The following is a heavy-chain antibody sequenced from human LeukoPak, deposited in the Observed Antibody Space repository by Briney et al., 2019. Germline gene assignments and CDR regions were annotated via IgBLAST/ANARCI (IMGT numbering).Heavy chain of an antibody. V-gene: IGHV1-24*01. CDR1: GYTLTELS. CDR3: ATGAKLELRNYYYYYYMDV. D-gene: IGHD1-7*01. Sequence: ASVKVSCKVSGYTLTELSMHWVRQAPGKGLEWMGGFDPEDGETMYAQKFQGRVTMTEDTSTDTAYMELSSLRSEDTAVYYCATGAKLELRNYYYYYYMDVWGKGTTVTVSS. J-gene: IGHJ6*03. CDR2: FDPEDGET.